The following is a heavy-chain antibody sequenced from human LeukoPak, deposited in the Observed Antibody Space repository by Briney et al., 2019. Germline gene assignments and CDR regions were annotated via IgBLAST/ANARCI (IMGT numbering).Heavy chain of an antibody. CDR2: ISVYNANK. Sequence: ASVNLSCKASAYTFNSYGITWVRQAPGQRLERMRWISVYNANKNYAQKLQGRVTMATDTYTSTAYMEVTSLRSDDPAVYYCARVNSAQWLVGFNFDYWGQGTLVTVSS. CDR1: AYTFNSYG. D-gene: IGHD6-19*01. CDR3: ARVNSAQWLVGFNFDY. V-gene: IGHV1-18*01. J-gene: IGHJ4*02.